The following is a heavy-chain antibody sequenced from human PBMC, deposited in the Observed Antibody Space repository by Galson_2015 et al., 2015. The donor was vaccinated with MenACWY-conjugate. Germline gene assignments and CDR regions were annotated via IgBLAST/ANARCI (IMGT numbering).Heavy chain of an antibody. D-gene: IGHD2-15*01. Sequence: CAISGDSVSSNSGAWNWIRQSPSRGLEWLGRTYYRSKWNYNYALSVKSRIIINPDTSKNQFSLQLNSVTPEDTAVYFCARMHGGYVDYWGQGALVTVSS. V-gene: IGHV6-1*01. CDR2: TYYRSKWNY. CDR3: ARMHGGYVDY. CDR1: GDSVSSNSGA. J-gene: IGHJ4*02.